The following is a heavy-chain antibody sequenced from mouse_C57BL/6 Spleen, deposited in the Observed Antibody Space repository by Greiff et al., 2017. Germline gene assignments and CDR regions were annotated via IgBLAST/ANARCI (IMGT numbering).Heavy chain of an antibody. J-gene: IGHJ4*01. CDR2: IWTGGGT. V-gene: IGHV2-9-1*01. CDR3: ARNPTLNSGAMDY. Sequence: VQVVESGPGLVAPSQCLSITCTVSGFSLTSYAISWVRQPPGKGLEWLGVIWTGGGTNYNSALNSRLSISKDNSKSQVFLKMNSLQTDDTSRYYCARNPTLNSGAMDYWGQGTSVTVSS. CDR1: GFSLTSYA.